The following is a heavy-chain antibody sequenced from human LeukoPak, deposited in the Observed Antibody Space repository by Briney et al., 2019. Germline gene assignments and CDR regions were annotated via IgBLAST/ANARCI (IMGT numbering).Heavy chain of an antibody. J-gene: IGHJ4*02. D-gene: IGHD1-14*01. Sequence: SETLSLTCTVSLDSTTSNFWSWVRQPPGKGLEWIGQIHRSGSPNYNPSLQTRVTISIDRSRNQIALELSSVTAADTAVYYCAREILGGFNPGAYWGQGTLVTVSS. V-gene: IGHV4-59*12. CDR1: LDSTTSNF. CDR3: AREILGGFNPGAY. CDR2: IHRSGSP.